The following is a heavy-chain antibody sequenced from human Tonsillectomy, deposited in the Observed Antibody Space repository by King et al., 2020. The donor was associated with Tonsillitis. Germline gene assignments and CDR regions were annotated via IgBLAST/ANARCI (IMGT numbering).Heavy chain of an antibody. D-gene: IGHD3-22*01. Sequence: QLVQSGAEVKKPGASVKVSCKASGYIFPRYGVGWVRQAPGQGLEWVGWINAYSGDTTFAQKVQGRLTMTRDTSTSTVYLELRGLRSDDTAMYYWARESFYYDSSGYMVGDYWGQGTLVTVSS. J-gene: IGHJ4*02. CDR1: GYIFPRYG. V-gene: IGHV1-18*01. CDR3: ARESFYYDSSGYMVGDY. CDR2: INAYSGDT.